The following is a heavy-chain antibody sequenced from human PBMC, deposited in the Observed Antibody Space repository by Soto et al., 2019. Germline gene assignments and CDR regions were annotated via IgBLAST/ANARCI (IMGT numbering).Heavy chain of an antibody. CDR2: INHSGST. V-gene: IGHV4-34*01. Sequence: SETLSLTCAGYGGSFSGYYWSWIRQPPGKGLEWIGEINHSGSTNYNPSLKSRVTISVDTSKNQFSLKLSSVTTADTAVYYCARGRKLWFGELLERYYYYGMDVWGQGTTVTVSS. CDR1: GGSFSGYY. D-gene: IGHD3-10*01. CDR3: ARGRKLWFGELLERYYYYGMDV. J-gene: IGHJ6*02.